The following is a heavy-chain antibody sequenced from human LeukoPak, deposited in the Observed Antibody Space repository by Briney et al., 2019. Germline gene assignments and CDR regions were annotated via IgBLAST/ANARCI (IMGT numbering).Heavy chain of an antibody. CDR1: GFTFSSYS. CDR3: AREGIVGAAGDAFDI. Sequence: GGSLRLSCAASGFTFSSYSMNWVRQAPGKGLEWVSSISSSSSYIYYADSVKGRFTISRDNAKNSLYLQMNSLRAEDTAVYYCAREGIVGAAGDAFDIWGQGTMVTVSS. CDR2: ISSSSSYI. J-gene: IGHJ3*02. D-gene: IGHD1-26*01. V-gene: IGHV3-21*01.